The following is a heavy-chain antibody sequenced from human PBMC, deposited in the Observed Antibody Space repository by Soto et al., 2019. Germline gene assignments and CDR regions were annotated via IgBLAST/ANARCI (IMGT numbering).Heavy chain of an antibody. V-gene: IGHV1-8*01. CDR1: GYTFTSYD. J-gene: IGHJ6*02. D-gene: IGHD2-15*01. CDR2: MNPNSGNT. CDR3: ARAQSTRYCSGGSCYDYCYGMDV. Sequence: QVQLVQSGAEVKKPGASVKVSCKASGYTFTSYDINWVRQATGQGLEWMGWMNPNSGNTGYAQKFQGRVTMTRNTSISTAYMELSSLRSEDTAVYYCARAQSTRYCSGGSCYDYCYGMDVWGQGTTVTVSS.